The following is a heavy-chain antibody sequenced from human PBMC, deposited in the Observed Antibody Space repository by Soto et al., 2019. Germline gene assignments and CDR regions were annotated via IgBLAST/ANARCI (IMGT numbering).Heavy chain of an antibody. CDR1: GGSISSGDYY. Sequence: SETLSLTCTVSGGSISSGDYYWSWIRQQPGKGLEWIGYIYYSGSTYYNPSLKSRVTISVDTSKNQFSLKLSSVTAADTAVYYCARELKDDFWSGSTYYYYYGMDVWGQGTTVTVSS. CDR2: IYYSGST. D-gene: IGHD3-3*01. J-gene: IGHJ6*02. V-gene: IGHV4-30-4*01. CDR3: ARELKDDFWSGSTYYYYYGMDV.